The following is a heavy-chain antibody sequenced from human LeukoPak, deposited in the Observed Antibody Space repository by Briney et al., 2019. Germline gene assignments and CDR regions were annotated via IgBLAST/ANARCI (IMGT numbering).Heavy chain of an antibody. Sequence: HPGGSLRLSCAASGFTFSSYRMNWVRQAPGKGLEGGSYISSSSSTIHYADSVTGRFTISRDNAKNSLYLQMNSLRAEDTAVYYCARDAGYVTIDYWGQGTLVTVS. J-gene: IGHJ4*02. CDR3: ARDAGYVTIDY. D-gene: IGHD5-12*01. CDR1: GFTFSSYR. CDR2: ISSSSSTI. V-gene: IGHV3-48*01.